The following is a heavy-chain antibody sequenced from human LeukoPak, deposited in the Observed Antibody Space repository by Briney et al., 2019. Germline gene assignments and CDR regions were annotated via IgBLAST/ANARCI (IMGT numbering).Heavy chain of an antibody. V-gene: IGHV4-34*01. CDR1: GGSISGYS. D-gene: IGHD3-10*01. CDR2: FSHTGSP. J-gene: IGHJ4*02. Sequence: SETLSLTCTVSGGSISGYSWTWIRQPPGKGLEWIGEFSHTGSPIYNPSLKSRVNISIDTSKNQFSLRLTSVTAADTAVYFCARPRLLFGSGPILVWGQGTLVTVSS. CDR3: ARPRLLFGSGPILV.